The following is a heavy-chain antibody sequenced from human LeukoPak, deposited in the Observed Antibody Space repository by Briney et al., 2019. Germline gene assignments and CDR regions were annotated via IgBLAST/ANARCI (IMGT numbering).Heavy chain of an antibody. D-gene: IGHD3-10*02. V-gene: IGHV4-34*01. J-gene: IGHJ4*02. CDR3: ARSYYYVPGFAY. Sequence: SETLSLTCAVYGGSFSGYHWSWIRQPPGKGLEWIGEINHSGSTNYNPSLKSRVTISVDTSKNQFSLKLSSVTAADTAVYYCARSYYYVPGFAYWGQGTLVTVSS. CDR2: INHSGST. CDR1: GGSFSGYH.